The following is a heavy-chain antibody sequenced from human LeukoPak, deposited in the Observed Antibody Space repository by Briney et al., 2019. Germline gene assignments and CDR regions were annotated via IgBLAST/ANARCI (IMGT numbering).Heavy chain of an antibody. CDR3: ARLMATTPGAIDY. CDR1: GGSISSYY. J-gene: IGHJ4*02. V-gene: IGHV4-59*01. D-gene: IGHD5-24*01. Sequence: SETLSLTCTVSGGSISSYYWSWIRQPPGKGLEWIGYIYYSGSTNYNPSLKSRVTISVDTSKNQFSLKLSSVTAADTAVYYCARLMATTPGAIDYWGQGTLVTVSS. CDR2: IYYSGST.